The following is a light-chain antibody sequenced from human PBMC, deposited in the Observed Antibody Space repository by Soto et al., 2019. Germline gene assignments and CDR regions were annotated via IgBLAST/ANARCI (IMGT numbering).Light chain of an antibody. V-gene: IGLV2-14*01. CDR2: EVS. J-gene: IGLJ2*01. Sequence: QSVLTQPASVSGSPGQSITIYCTGTSSAVGGYNYVSWYQQHPGKAPKLMIYEVSNRPSGVSNRFSGSKSGNTASLTISGLQADDEADYYCSSYTSSSTLVFGGGTKLTVL. CDR1: SSAVGGYNY. CDR3: SSYTSSSTLV.